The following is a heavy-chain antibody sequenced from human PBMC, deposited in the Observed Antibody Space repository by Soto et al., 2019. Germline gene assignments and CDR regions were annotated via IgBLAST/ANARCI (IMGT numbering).Heavy chain of an antibody. D-gene: IGHD1-1*01. J-gene: IGHJ2*01. CDR3: AELSATYCNFSI. Sequence: PSETLSLTCTVSGDSITAGGHYWAWIRQHPEKGLEWLGYIHYSGTTDYNPSLKSRLTVSVDTSKNQFSLSLSSVTAADTAIYYCAELSATYCNFSIWGRGTLVTVSS. V-gene: IGHV4-31*03. CDR2: IHYSGTT. CDR1: GDSITAGGHY.